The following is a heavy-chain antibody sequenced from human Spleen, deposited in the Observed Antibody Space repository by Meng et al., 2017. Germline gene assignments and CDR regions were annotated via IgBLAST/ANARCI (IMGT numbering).Heavy chain of an antibody. D-gene: IGHD3-16*02. V-gene: IGHV1-2*06. Sequence: QGRQVQAGAEVKKPGASVKVSCKPSGYNFPDYYIHWVRRAPGQGLEWMGRINPNSGGTNYAQKFKGRVTITTDTSISTAHMDVTRLTSDDTAVYYCARAGGNYGSLGWYFDLWGRGTLVTVSS. CDR2: INPNSGGT. CDR1: GYNFPDYY. CDR3: ARAGGNYGSLGWYFDL. J-gene: IGHJ2*01.